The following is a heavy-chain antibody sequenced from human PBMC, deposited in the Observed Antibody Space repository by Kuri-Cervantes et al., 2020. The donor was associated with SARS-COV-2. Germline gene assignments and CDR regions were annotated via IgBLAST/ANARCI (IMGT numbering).Heavy chain of an antibody. D-gene: IGHD3-16*01. Sequence: GSLRLSCAVYGGSFSAYYWSWIRQPPGKGLEWIGEINHSGSTNYNPSLKSRVTISVDTPKHQLSLKLSSVTAADTAVYYCAGSPGGVFDCWGQGTLVTVSS. J-gene: IGHJ4*02. CDR1: GGSFSAYY. CDR3: AGSPGGVFDC. V-gene: IGHV4-34*01. CDR2: INHSGST.